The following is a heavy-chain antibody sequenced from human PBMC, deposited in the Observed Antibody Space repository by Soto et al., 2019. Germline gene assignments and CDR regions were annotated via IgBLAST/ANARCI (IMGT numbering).Heavy chain of an antibody. Sequence: EVQLLESGGGLVQPGGSLRLSCAASGFTFSSYAMSWVRQAPGKGLEWVSAISGSGGSTYYADSVKGRFTISRDNSKNTLYLQMSSLRAEDTAVYYCAKDQGYYDFWSGPAGSNAFDIWGQGTMVTVSS. J-gene: IGHJ3*02. CDR2: ISGSGGST. V-gene: IGHV3-23*01. CDR3: AKDQGYYDFWSGPAGSNAFDI. CDR1: GFTFSSYA. D-gene: IGHD3-3*01.